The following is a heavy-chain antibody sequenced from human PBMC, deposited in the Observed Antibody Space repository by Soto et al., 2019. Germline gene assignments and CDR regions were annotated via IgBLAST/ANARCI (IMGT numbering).Heavy chain of an antibody. D-gene: IGHD6-6*01. CDR3: ARQNTGSTSPFDS. CDR1: GGSIGRYY. J-gene: IGHJ4*02. V-gene: IGHV4-59*08. Sequence: QVQLQESGPGLVKPSETLSLTCTVSGGSIGRYYWSWIRQPPGKGLEWIGFVSYSGSTNDNPSLNSRVTTSVDTSKNQASLQLNSVTAADEAVYYGARQNTGSTSPFDSWGQGTLVTVSS. CDR2: VSYSGST.